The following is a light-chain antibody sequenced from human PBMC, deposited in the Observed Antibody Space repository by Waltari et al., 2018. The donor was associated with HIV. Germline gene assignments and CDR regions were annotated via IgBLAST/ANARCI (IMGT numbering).Light chain of an antibody. CDR2: DAS. J-gene: IGKJ2*01. CDR3: QQRSNWPPYT. CDR1: QSVRNY. V-gene: IGKV3-11*01. Sequence: IVLTQSPATLSLSPGERATLSCRASQSVRNYLAWYQQKPGQAPRLLIYDASNRATGIPARFSGSGSGTDFTLTISSLEPEDFAVYYCQQRSNWPPYTFGQGTKVEIK.